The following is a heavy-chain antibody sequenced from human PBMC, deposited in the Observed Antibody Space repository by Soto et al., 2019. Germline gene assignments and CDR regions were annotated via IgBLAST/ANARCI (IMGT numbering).Heavy chain of an antibody. CDR3: ARDGNLDIAAAGYYGMDV. Sequence: GGSLRLSCGVSGFPFAPSTMSWVRQAPGKGLEWVSTISVSVGSTYSADSVQGRFTVSSDISDNTLFLQMNSLRAEDTAVYYCARDGNLDIAAAGYYGMDVWGQGTTVTVSS. CDR1: GFPFAPST. V-gene: IGHV3-23*01. D-gene: IGHD6-13*01. J-gene: IGHJ6*02. CDR2: ISVSVGST.